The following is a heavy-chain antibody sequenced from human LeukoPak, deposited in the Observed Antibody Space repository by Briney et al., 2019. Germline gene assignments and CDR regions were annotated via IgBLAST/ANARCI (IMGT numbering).Heavy chain of an antibody. D-gene: IGHD1-26*01. CDR3: ARDGNGIVGATSIDY. V-gene: IGHV1-18*01. Sequence: ASVKVSCKASGYTFTSYGISWVRQAPGQGLEWMGWISAYSGNTNYAQKLQGRVTMTTDTSTSTAYMELRSLRSDDTAVYYCARDGNGIVGATSIDYWGQGALVTVSS. J-gene: IGHJ4*02. CDR1: GYTFTSYG. CDR2: ISAYSGNT.